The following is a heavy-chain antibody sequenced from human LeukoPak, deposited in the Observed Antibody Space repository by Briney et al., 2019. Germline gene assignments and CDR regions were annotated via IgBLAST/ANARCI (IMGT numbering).Heavy chain of an antibody. Sequence: PSETLSLTCAIYGGSFSGYYWSWIRQPPGKGLEWIGEINHSGSTNYNPSLKSRVTISVDTSKNQISLKVSSVTAADTAVYYCARASCSGGSCYSDAFDIRGQGTKVTVSS. J-gene: IGHJ3*02. CDR3: ARASCSGGSCYSDAFDI. CDR2: INHSGST. D-gene: IGHD2-15*01. CDR1: GGSFSGYY. V-gene: IGHV4-34*01.